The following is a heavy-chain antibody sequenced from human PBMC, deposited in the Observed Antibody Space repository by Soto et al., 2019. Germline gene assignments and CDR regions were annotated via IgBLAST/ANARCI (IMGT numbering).Heavy chain of an antibody. CDR2: IYYSGST. CDR1: GGSISSGGYY. V-gene: IGHV4-31*03. D-gene: IGHD3-9*01. Sequence: QVQLQESGPGLVKPSQTLSLTCTVSGGSISSGGYYWSWIRQHPGKGLEWIGYIYYSGSTYYNPSLKSRVTISVDTSKNQFSLKLSSVTAADTAVYYCAREGGYDILTGYKEIDYWGQGTLVTVSS. J-gene: IGHJ4*02. CDR3: AREGGYDILTGYKEIDY.